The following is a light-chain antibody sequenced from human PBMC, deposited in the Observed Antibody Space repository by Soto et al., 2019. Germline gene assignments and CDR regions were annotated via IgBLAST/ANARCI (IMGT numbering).Light chain of an antibody. CDR1: QGIDNY. J-gene: IGKJ4*01. V-gene: IGKV1-27*01. Sequence: DIQMTQSPSSLSASGGDRVIITCRASQGIDNYLAWYQQRPGKVPKLLIYAASTLQSGVPSRFSGSGSGTEFTLTISSLQPEDVASYYCQKYEGVPLTFGGGTRVEIK. CDR2: AAS. CDR3: QKYEGVPLT.